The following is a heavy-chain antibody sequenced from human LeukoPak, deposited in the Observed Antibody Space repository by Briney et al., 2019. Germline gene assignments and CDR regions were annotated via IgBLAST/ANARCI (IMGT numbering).Heavy chain of an antibody. CDR2: ISAYNGNT. J-gene: IGHJ6*03. Sequence: ASVKVSCKASGYTFTSYGISWVRQAPGQGLEWMGWISAYNGNTNYAQKLQGRVTMTTDTSTSTAYMRLRSLRSDDTAVYYCARVVTKPYYYYYYMDVWGKGTTVTVSS. D-gene: IGHD2-21*01. V-gene: IGHV1-18*01. CDR1: GYTFTSYG. CDR3: ARVVTKPYYYYYYMDV.